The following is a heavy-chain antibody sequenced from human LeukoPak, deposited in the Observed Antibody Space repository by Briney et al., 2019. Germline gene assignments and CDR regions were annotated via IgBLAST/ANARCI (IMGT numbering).Heavy chain of an antibody. Sequence: SAKVSSKASGGTFSSYAISWVRQAPGQGLEWMGGIIPIFGTANYAQKFQGRVTITTDESTSTAYMELSSLRSEDTAVYYCATAPSAIYYYYMDVWGKGTTVTVSS. CDR2: IIPIFGTA. CDR3: ATAPSAIYYYYMDV. J-gene: IGHJ6*03. D-gene: IGHD3-3*01. CDR1: GGTFSSYA. V-gene: IGHV1-69*05.